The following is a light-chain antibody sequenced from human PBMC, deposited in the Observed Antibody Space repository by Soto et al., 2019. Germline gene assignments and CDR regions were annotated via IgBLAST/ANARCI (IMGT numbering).Light chain of an antibody. V-gene: IGKV1-9*01. J-gene: IGKJ3*01. Sequence: IQLTQSPSSLSASIGDRVTITCRASQGISSSLAWYQQEPGKAPKLLIYEASTLQSGVPSRFSGRGSGTDFTLTISSLQPEDFATYYCQQLNSYPHIFGPGTKVDI. CDR3: QQLNSYPHI. CDR1: QGISSS. CDR2: EAS.